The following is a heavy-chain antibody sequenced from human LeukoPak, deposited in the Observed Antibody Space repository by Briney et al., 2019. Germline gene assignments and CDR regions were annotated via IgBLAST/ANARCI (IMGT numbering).Heavy chain of an antibody. Sequence: GGSLRLSCAASGFTFSSYGMHWVRQAPGKGLEWVAVISYDGSNKYYADSVKGRFTISRDNSKNTLYLQMNSLRAEDTAVYYCAKGGQQLDAPFDYWGQGTLVTVSS. V-gene: IGHV3-30*18. CDR1: GFTFSSYG. CDR2: ISYDGSNK. D-gene: IGHD6-13*01. J-gene: IGHJ4*02. CDR3: AKGGQQLDAPFDY.